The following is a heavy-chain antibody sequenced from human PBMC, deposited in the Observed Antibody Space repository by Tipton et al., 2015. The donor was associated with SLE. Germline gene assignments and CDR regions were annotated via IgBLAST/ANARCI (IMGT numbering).Heavy chain of an antibody. V-gene: IGHV4-39*07. CDR2: IYYSGST. Sequence: TLSLTCTVSGGSISSSTYYWGWIRQPPGKGLEWIGNIYYSGSTYYNPSLKSRVTISVDTSKNQFSLKLSSVTAADTAVYFCARLSLGDEYFFDYWGRGTPVIVSS. CDR1: GGSISSSTYY. CDR3: ARLSLGDEYFFDY. J-gene: IGHJ4*02. D-gene: IGHD3-10*01.